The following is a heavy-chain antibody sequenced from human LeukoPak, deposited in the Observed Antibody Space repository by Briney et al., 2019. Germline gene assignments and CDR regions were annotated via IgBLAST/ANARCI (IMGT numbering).Heavy chain of an antibody. CDR3: ARVGYSGWNLEY. J-gene: IGHJ4*02. CDR1: GFTFRSYC. Sequence: PGGSLRLSCAASGFTFRSYCMSWLRQAPGKGLELVANINQGGSVKYYVDSVKGRFTISRDDAKNSLYVQMNSLRDEDTAVYYCARVGYSGWNLEYWGQGTLVTVSS. CDR2: INQGGSVK. V-gene: IGHV3-7*01. D-gene: IGHD5-12*01.